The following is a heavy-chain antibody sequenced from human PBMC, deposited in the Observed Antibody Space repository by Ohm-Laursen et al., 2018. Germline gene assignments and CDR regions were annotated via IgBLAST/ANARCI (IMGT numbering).Heavy chain of an antibody. CDR3: VNTVRSQAWDY. CDR1: GFTFSSYS. CDR2: ISSSSSYI. J-gene: IGHJ4*02. D-gene: IGHD2/OR15-2a*01. Sequence: SLRLSCAAPGFTFSSYSMNWVRQAPGKGLEWVSSISSSSSYIYYADSVKGRFTISRDNAKNSLYLQMNSLRGDDTAVYYCVNTVRSQAWDYWGQGTLVTVS. V-gene: IGHV3-21*01.